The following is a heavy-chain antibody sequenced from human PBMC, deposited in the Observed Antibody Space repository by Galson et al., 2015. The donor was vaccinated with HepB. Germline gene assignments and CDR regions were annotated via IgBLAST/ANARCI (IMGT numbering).Heavy chain of an antibody. Sequence: SVKVSCKASGYTFTGYYIHWVRQAPGQGLEWMGWINPNSGGTNYAQKFQGWVTMTRDTSISTAYMELSRLRSDDTALYYCARDPTVTAADLYFYYYMDVWGKGTTVTVSS. J-gene: IGHJ6*03. CDR3: ARDPTVTAADLYFYYYMDV. V-gene: IGHV1-2*04. CDR2: INPNSGGT. CDR1: GYTFTGYY. D-gene: IGHD2-21*02.